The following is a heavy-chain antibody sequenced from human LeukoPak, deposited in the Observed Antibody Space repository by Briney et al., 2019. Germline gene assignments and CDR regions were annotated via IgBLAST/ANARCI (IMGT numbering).Heavy chain of an antibody. CDR1: GSSISSYY. J-gene: IGHJ6*03. V-gene: IGHV4-59*08. D-gene: IGHD2-15*01. CDR3: ARLNCSGGSCYPYYYYYYMDV. Sequence: SETLSLTCTVSGSSISSYYWSWIRQPPGKGLEWSGYIYYSGSTNYNPSLKSRVTISVDTSKNQFSLKLSSVTAADTAVYYCARLNCSGGSCYPYYYYYYMDVRGKGTTVTVSS. CDR2: IYYSGST.